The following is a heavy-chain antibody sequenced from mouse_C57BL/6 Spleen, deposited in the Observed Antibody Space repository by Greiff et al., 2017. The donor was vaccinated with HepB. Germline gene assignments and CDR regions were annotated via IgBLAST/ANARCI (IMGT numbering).Heavy chain of an antibody. J-gene: IGHJ2*01. CDR1: GFTFSSYT. Sequence: EVKLMESGGGLVKPGGSLKLSCAASGFTFSSYTMSWVRQTPEKRLEWVATISGGGGNTYYPDSVKGRFTISRDNAKNTLYLQMSSLRSEDTALYYCARQTGMYYFDYWGQGTTLTVSS. D-gene: IGHD4-1*01. CDR2: ISGGGGNT. CDR3: ARQTGMYYFDY. V-gene: IGHV5-9*01.